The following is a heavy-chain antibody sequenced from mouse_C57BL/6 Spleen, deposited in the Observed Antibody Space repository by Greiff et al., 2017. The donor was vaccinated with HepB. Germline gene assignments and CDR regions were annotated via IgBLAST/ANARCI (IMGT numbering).Heavy chain of an antibody. CDR3: ASYYGSYVWDYDV. D-gene: IGHD2-10*01. CDR1: GYTFTSYW. V-gene: IGHV1-50*01. CDR2: IDPSDSYT. Sequence: QVQLQQSGAELVKPGASVKLSCKASGYTFTSYWMQWVKQRPGQGLEWIGEIDPSDSYTNYNQKFKGKATLTVDTSSSTAYMQLSSLTSEDSAVYYCASYYGSYVWDYDVWGTGTTVTVSS. J-gene: IGHJ1*03.